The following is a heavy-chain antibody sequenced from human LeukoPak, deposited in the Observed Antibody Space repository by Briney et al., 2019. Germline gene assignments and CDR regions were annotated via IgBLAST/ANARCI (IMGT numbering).Heavy chain of an antibody. CDR2: IIPIFGTA. V-gene: IGHV1-69*13. D-gene: IGHD6-19*01. J-gene: IGHJ4*02. CDR3: ARPMRQQWLASSFDY. Sequence: SVKVSCKASGGTFSSYAISWVRQAPGQGLEWMGGIIPIFGTANYAQKFQGRVTITADESTSTAYMELSSLRSEDTAVYYCARPMRQQWLASSFDYWGQGTLVTVSS. CDR1: GGTFSSYA.